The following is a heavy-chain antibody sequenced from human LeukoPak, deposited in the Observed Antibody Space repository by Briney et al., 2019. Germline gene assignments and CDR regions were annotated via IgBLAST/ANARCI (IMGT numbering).Heavy chain of an antibody. CDR3: ARDLPGSNWFDP. V-gene: IGHV4-31*03. CDR1: GGSISSGGYC. J-gene: IGHJ5*02. CDR2: IYYSGST. Sequence: SETLSLTCTVSGGSISSGGYCWSWIRQHPGKGLEWIGYIYYSGSTYCNPSLKSRVTISVDTSKNQFSLKLSSVTAADTAVYYCARDLPGSNWFDPWGQGTLVTVSS.